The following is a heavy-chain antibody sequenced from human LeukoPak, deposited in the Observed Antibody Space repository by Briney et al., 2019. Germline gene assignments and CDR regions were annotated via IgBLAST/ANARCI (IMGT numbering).Heavy chain of an antibody. Sequence: GGSLRLSCAASGFTFSSYSMNWVRQAPGKGLEWVSSISSSSSYIYYADSVKGRFTISRDNAKNSLYLQMNSLRAEDTAVYYCARDDYDYVWGTPGYWGQGTLVTVSS. J-gene: IGHJ4*02. CDR3: ARDDYDYVWGTPGY. CDR1: GFTFSSYS. V-gene: IGHV3-21*01. CDR2: ISSSSSYI. D-gene: IGHD3-16*01.